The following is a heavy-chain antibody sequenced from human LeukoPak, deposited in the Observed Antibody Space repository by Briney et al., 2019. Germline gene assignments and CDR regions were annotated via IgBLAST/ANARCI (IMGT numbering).Heavy chain of an antibody. J-gene: IGHJ5*02. CDR1: GGSIGSFF. CDR2: IHYSGST. CDR3: AREYYYGSGSYYNNWFDP. V-gene: IGHV4-59*12. D-gene: IGHD3-10*01. Sequence: SETLSLTCTVSGGSIGSFFWSWIRQPPGKALEWIGYIHYSGSTKYNPSLKSRVTISVDTSENQFSLKLSSVTAADTAVYYCAREYYYGSGSYYNNWFDPWGQGTLVTVSS.